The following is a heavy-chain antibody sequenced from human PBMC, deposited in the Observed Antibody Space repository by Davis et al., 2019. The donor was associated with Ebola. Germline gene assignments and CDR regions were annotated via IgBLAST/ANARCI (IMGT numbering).Heavy chain of an antibody. CDR3: ARPGTYDAFDI. CDR1: GYTFTSHG. Sequence: ASVQVSCQASGYTFTSHGTIRVRQAPGHGLEWVGWISAYNGNTNYSQKLQGRVTMTTDTSTSTTYMELRSLRTEDTAVYYCARPGTYDAFDIWGQGTMVTVSS. D-gene: IGHD1-7*01. J-gene: IGHJ3*02. CDR2: ISAYNGNT. V-gene: IGHV1-18*01.